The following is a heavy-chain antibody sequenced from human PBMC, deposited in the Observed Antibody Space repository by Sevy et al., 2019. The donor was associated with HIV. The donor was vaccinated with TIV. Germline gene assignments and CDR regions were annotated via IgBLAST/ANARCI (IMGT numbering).Heavy chain of an antibody. CDR3: ARDPIPLVQGIIITPYYYGMDV. J-gene: IGHJ6*02. V-gene: IGHV1-18*04. D-gene: IGHD3-10*01. CDR2: ISAYNGNT. Sequence: ASVKVSCKTSGYTFNTFGINWVRQAPGQGLQWVGWISAYNGNTKYVQKLQGRVSMTTETSTSTVYMELRSLRSDDTAVYYCARDPIPLVQGIIITPYYYGMDVWGQGTTVTVSS. CDR1: GYTFNTFG.